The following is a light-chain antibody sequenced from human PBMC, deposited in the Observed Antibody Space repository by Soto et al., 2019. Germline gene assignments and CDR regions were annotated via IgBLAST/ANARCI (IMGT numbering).Light chain of an antibody. CDR2: DAS. CDR3: QLRSSWRGYT. CDR1: QSVGGY. V-gene: IGKV3-11*01. J-gene: IGKJ2*01. Sequence: EIVLTQSPATLSLSPGERATLSCRASQSVGGYLAWYQQKPGQAPRLLIYDASNRATGIPARFSGSGSGTDFTLTISSLEPEDYAVYYCQLRSSWRGYTFGQGTKLEIK.